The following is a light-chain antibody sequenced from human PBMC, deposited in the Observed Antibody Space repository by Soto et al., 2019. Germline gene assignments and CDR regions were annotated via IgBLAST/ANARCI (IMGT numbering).Light chain of an antibody. Sequence: DIVMTQSPATLSVSPGKRATLSCRASQSVANNVAWYQQKPGQPPRLLIYGASTRAAGVPARFTGSGYGRQFTLTISSLQSEDFAIYHCQQHNNWPPWTFGQGTKVDIK. J-gene: IGKJ1*01. CDR3: QQHNNWPPWT. CDR2: GAS. V-gene: IGKV3-15*01. CDR1: QSVANN.